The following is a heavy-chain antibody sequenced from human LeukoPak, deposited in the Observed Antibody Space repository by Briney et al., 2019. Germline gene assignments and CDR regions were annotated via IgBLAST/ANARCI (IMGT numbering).Heavy chain of an antibody. D-gene: IGHD5-24*01. CDR2: ISGSGGST. J-gene: IGHJ4*02. CDR3: AKSARWLQFIGYYFDY. CDR1: GFTFSSYG. Sequence: PGGSLRLSCAASGFTFSSYGMHWVRQAPGKGLEWVSAISGSGGSTYYADSVKGRFTISRDNSKNTLYLQMNSLRAEDTAVYYCAKSARWLQFIGYYFDYWGQGTLVTVSS. V-gene: IGHV3-23*01.